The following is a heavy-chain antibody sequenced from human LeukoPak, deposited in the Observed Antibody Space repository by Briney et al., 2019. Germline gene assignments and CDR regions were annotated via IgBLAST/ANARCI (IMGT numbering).Heavy chain of an antibody. CDR2: INHSGST. CDR3: ARQGRGVYYYYYMDV. CDR1: GGSFSGYY. V-gene: IGHV4-34*01. Sequence: SETLSLTCAVYGGSFSGYYWSWIRQPPGKGLEWIGEINHSGSTNYNPSLKSRVTISVDTSKHQFSLKLSSVTAADTAVYYCARQGRGVYYYYYMDVWGKGTTVTISS. J-gene: IGHJ6*03. D-gene: IGHD1-26*01.